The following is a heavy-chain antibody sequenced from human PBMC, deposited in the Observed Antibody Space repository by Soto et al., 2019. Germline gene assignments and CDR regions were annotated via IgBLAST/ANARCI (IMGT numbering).Heavy chain of an antibody. D-gene: IGHD3-3*01. CDR2: ISGSGGST. CDR3: AKADPTTIFGVVIMAFDE. J-gene: IGHJ4*02. Sequence: GGSLRLSCAASGFTFSSYAMSWVRQAPGKGLEWVSAISGSGGSTYYADSVKGRFTISRDNSKNTLYLQMNSLRAEDTAVYYCAKADPTTIFGVVIMAFDEWGQGTLVTVSS. CDR1: GFTFSSYA. V-gene: IGHV3-23*01.